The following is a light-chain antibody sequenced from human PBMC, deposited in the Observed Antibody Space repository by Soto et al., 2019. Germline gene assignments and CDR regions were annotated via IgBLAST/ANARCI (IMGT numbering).Light chain of an antibody. CDR3: QQYDRSPLT. CDR1: QSVSCYS. J-gene: IGKJ1*01. CDR2: GTS. V-gene: IGKV3-20*01. Sequence: TLTLSPWTLSTLSCRTSQSVSCYSLAWYQQKPGQAPKLVMYGTSNRATGIPDRFSGSGSGTDFTLTISRLEPDDFAVYYCQQYDRSPLTFGQGTKVDIK.